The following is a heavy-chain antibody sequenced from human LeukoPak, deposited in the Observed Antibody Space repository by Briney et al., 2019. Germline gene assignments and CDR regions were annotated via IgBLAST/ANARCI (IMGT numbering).Heavy chain of an antibody. CDR3: ARDYGIAAAGVIDY. D-gene: IGHD6-13*01. Sequence: PGGSLRLSCAASGFTFSSYGMHWVRQAPGKGLEWVAVIWYDGSNEYYADSVKGRFTISRDNSKNTLYLQMNSLRAEDTAVYYCARDYGIAAAGVIDYWGQGTLVTVSS. J-gene: IGHJ4*02. V-gene: IGHV3-33*01. CDR2: IWYDGSNE. CDR1: GFTFSSYG.